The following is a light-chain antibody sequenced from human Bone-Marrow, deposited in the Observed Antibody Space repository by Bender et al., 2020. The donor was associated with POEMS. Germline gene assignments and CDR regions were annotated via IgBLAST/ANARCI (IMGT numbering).Light chain of an antibody. V-gene: IGLV2-14*01. CDR1: SSDIGGYDF. J-gene: IGLJ2*01. CDR2: EVD. Sequence: QSALTQPAAVSGSPGQSITISCSGTSSDIGGYDFVSWYVQYPGKAPKLLVYEVDKRPSGVPDRFSGSKSGSTASLTISVLQADDEADYFCASYTSSGNLLFGGGTKVTVL. CDR3: ASYTSSGNLL.